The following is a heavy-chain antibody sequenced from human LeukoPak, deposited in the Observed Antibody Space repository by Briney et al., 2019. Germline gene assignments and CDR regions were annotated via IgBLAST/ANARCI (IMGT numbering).Heavy chain of an antibody. D-gene: IGHD6-19*01. J-gene: IGHJ4*02. CDR2: IFVGDADT. CDR1: AYSSSSYW. V-gene: IGHV5-51*01. CDR3: ARRIAVAGLYFEY. Sequence: GEALKISCKGSAYSSSSYWIGWVRRMPRKGLVWMGVIFVGDADTRYTPSFQSQVTISADTSITTTYLQWSSLKAADTALYYCARRIAVAGLYFEYWGEGTLVTL.